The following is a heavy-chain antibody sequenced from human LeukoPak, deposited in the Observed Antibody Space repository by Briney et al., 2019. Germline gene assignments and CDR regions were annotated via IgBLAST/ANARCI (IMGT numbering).Heavy chain of an antibody. V-gene: IGHV3-23*01. Sequence: GGSLRLSCAASGFTFSSDAMSWVRQAPGKGLEWVSAISGSGGSTYYADSVKGRFTISRDNSKNTLYLQMNSLRAEDTAVYYCAKDHHIPGIAPADWGQGTLVTVSS. J-gene: IGHJ4*02. CDR1: GFTFSSDA. CDR3: AKDHHIPGIAPAD. CDR2: ISGSGGST. D-gene: IGHD6-13*01.